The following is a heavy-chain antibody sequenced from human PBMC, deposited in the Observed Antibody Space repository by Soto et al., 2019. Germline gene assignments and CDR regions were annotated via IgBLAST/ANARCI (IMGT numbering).Heavy chain of an antibody. V-gene: IGHV1-18*01. Sequence: QVQLVQSGAEVKKPGASVKVSCKASGYTFTSYGISWVRQAPGQGLEWMGWISAYNGNTNYAQKLQGRVTMTIDTSTSTAYMELRSLRSDDTAVYYCARDRGGYCSGGSCYPEGNWFDPWGQGTLVTVSS. D-gene: IGHD2-15*01. CDR1: GYTFTSYG. CDR2: ISAYNGNT. CDR3: ARDRGGYCSGGSCYPEGNWFDP. J-gene: IGHJ5*02.